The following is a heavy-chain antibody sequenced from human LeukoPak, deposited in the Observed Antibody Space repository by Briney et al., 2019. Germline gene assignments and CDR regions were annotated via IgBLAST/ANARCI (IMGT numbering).Heavy chain of an antibody. Sequence: PSETLSLTCAVYGGSFSGYYWSWIRQPPGKGLEWIGEINHSGSTNYNPSLKSRVTISVDTSKNQFSLKLSSVTAADTAACYCARGRSEDIVVVVAATDFDYWGQGTLVTVSS. V-gene: IGHV4-34*01. CDR1: GGSFSGYY. D-gene: IGHD2-15*01. CDR2: INHSGST. CDR3: ARGRSEDIVVVVAATDFDY. J-gene: IGHJ4*02.